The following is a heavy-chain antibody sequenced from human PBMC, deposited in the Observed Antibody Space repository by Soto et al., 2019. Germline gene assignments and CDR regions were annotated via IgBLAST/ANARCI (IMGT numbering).Heavy chain of an antibody. Sequence: QVQLQESGPGLVKPSETLTLTCTVSGGSISSGDNFWSWIRQPPGRGLEWIGYIHYSGSAYYNPSLKSRVAISLDTSKNQFSLKLSSVTAADTAVYYCAKRKGDIWGQGTMVTVSS. CDR3: AKRKGDI. V-gene: IGHV4-30-4*01. CDR2: IHYSGSA. J-gene: IGHJ3*02. CDR1: GGSISSGDNF.